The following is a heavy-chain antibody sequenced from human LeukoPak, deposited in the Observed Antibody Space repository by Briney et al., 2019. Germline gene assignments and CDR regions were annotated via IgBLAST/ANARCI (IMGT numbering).Heavy chain of an antibody. J-gene: IGHJ3*02. CDR2: MNPNSGNT. V-gene: IGHV1-8*01. Sequence: ASVKVSCKASGYTFTSHDINWVRQATGQGLEWMGWMNPNSGNTGYAQKFQGRVTMTRNTSISTAYMELSSLRSEDTAVYYCARVGTTHDAFDIWGQGTMVTVSS. CDR1: GYTFTSHD. CDR3: ARVGTTHDAFDI. D-gene: IGHD1-7*01.